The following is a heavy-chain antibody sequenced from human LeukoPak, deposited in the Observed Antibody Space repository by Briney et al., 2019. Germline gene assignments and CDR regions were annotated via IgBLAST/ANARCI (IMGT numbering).Heavy chain of an antibody. Sequence: SVTVSCKASAHTLTSYDIKWVRQAAGQGIEWIGWMNPNSGTTGYAQKFQGRVTMTRNTSISTAYMELSSLRSEDTAVYYCARPQSGIAVAGHQVSYGMDVWGQGTTVTVSS. V-gene: IGHV1-8*01. CDR1: AHTLTSYD. J-gene: IGHJ6*02. CDR3: ARPQSGIAVAGHQVSYGMDV. CDR2: MNPNSGTT. D-gene: IGHD6-19*01.